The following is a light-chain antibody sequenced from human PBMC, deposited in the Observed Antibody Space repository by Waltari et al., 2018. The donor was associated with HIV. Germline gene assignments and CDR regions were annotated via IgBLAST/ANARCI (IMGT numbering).Light chain of an antibody. CDR1: RGTIASHS. Sequence: FMLTQPHSMSASPGTTVTISCTRSRGTIASHSVKWSQQRPGGAPTTVVFEDTQRPSGVPERFSGSIDSSSNSASLTISGLKTEDEADYYCQSYDTTNHLIFGGGTKVTVL. J-gene: IGLJ2*01. CDR2: EDT. CDR3: QSYDTTNHLI. V-gene: IGLV6-57*04.